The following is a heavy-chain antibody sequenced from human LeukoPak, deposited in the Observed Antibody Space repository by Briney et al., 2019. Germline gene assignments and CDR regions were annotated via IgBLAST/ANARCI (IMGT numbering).Heavy chain of an antibody. Sequence: GGTLRLSYAASGFTFSSYGMSWVRQAPGKGLEWVSAISGSGGSTYYADSVKGRFTISRDNSKNTLYLQMNSLRAEDTAVYYCVGDSSGYYSHHFDYWGQGTLVTVSS. CDR3: VGDSSGYYSHHFDY. CDR2: ISGSGGST. V-gene: IGHV3-23*01. J-gene: IGHJ4*02. CDR1: GFTFSSYG. D-gene: IGHD3-22*01.